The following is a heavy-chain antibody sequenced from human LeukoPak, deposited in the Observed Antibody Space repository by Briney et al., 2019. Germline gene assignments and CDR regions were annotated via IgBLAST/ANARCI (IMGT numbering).Heavy chain of an antibody. D-gene: IGHD6-19*01. V-gene: IGHV3-53*04. CDR1: GFTISNNY. CDR3: ARHSSGWSIDY. J-gene: IGHJ4*02. Sequence: GGSLRLSCAASGFTISNNYMSWVRQAPGKGLEWVSVIYSAGCSYYADSVKGRFTISRHNLKSTLYLQMNSLRTEDTAVYYCARHSSGWSIDYWGQGTLVTVSS. CDR2: IYSAGCS.